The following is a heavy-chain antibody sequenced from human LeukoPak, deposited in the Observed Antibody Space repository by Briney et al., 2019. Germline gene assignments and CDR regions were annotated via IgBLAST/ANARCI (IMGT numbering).Heavy chain of an antibody. CDR2: IYYSGST. D-gene: IGHD6-13*01. J-gene: IGHJ4*02. CDR3: ARDFKDWDSSSWLDY. V-gene: IGHV4-39*07. Sequence: SETLSLTCTVSGGSISSSSYYWGWIRQPPGKGLEWIGSIYYSGSTYYNPSLKSRVTISVDTSKNQFSLKLSSVTAADTAVYYCARDFKDWDSSSWLDYWGQGTLVTVSS. CDR1: GGSISSSSYY.